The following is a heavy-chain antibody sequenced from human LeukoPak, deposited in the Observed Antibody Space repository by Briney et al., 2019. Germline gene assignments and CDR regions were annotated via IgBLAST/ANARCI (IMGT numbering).Heavy chain of an antibody. Sequence: GGSLRLSCVASGFTFSGSWMNWIRQPPGRGLEWVANLNPDGSAKRYVDSVKGRFTTSRDNAEASFYLEMNSLRDEDTAVYYCAAWYAESTQEHNLWGQGIRVTVSS. CDR1: GFTFSGSW. J-gene: IGHJ4*02. CDR3: AAWYAESTQEHNL. V-gene: IGHV3-7*01. D-gene: IGHD2-21*01. CDR2: LNPDGSAK.